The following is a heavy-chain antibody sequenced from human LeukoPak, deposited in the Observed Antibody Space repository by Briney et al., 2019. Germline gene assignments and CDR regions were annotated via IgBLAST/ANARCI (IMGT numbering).Heavy chain of an antibody. CDR2: IYYSGST. D-gene: IGHD3-3*01. J-gene: IGHJ4*02. Sequence: PSETLSLTCTVSGGSISSGGYYWSWIRQHPGKGLEWIGYIYYSGSTYYNPSLKSRVTISVDTSKNQFSLKLSSVTAADTAVYYCARDSYDFWSGYRLDYWGQGTLVTVSS. CDR1: GGSISSGGYY. CDR3: ARDSYDFWSGYRLDY. V-gene: IGHV4-30-4*08.